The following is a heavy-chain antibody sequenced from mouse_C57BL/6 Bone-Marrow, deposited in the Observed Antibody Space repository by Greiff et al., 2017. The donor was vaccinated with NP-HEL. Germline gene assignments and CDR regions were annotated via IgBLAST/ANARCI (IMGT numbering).Heavy chain of an antibody. CDR2: IYPGSGST. J-gene: IGHJ2*01. V-gene: IGHV1-55*01. D-gene: IGHD1-1*01. CDR1: GYTFTSYW. Sequence: QVQLQQPGAELVKPGASVKMSCKASGYTFTSYWITWVKQRPGQGLEWIGDIYPGSGSTNYNEKFKSKATLTVDTSSSTAYMQLSSLTSEDSAVYYCASLTFITTVGYYFDYWGQGTTLTVSS. CDR3: ASLTFITTVGYYFDY.